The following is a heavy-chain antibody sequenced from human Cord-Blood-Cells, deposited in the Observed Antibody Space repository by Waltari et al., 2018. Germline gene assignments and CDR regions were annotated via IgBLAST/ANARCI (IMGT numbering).Heavy chain of an antibody. CDR2: CDPEEGET. Sequence: QVQLVQSGAEVKKPGASVKVSCKVSGYTLTELSMHWVRQAPGKGLEWMGGCDPEEGETIYAQKCQGRVTMTEDTSTDTAYMELSSLRSEDTAVYYCATAPPMVRGVIKYYFDYWGQGTLVTVSS. CDR1: GYTLTELS. V-gene: IGHV1-24*01. J-gene: IGHJ4*02. D-gene: IGHD3-10*01. CDR3: ATAPPMVRGVIKYYFDY.